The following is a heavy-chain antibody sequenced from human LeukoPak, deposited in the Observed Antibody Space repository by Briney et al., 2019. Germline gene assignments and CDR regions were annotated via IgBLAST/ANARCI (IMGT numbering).Heavy chain of an antibody. V-gene: IGHV1-69*13. J-gene: IGHJ4*02. CDR1: GGTFSSYA. D-gene: IGHD1-26*01. Sequence: SVKVSCKASGGTFSSYAISWVRQAPGQGLEWMGGIIPIFGTANYAQKFQGRVTVTADESTSTAYMELSSLRSEDTAVYYCARDQGSGSYYTDYWGQGTLVTVSS. CDR3: ARDQGSGSYYTDY. CDR2: IIPIFGTA.